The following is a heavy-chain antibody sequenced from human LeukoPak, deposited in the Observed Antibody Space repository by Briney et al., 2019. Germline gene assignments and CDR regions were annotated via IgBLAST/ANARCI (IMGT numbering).Heavy chain of an antibody. CDR1: GGSFSGYY. D-gene: IGHD3-22*01. V-gene: IGHV4-34*01. CDR3: ARGLTTYYYDSSGRTYYFDY. CDR2: INHSGST. J-gene: IGHJ4*02. Sequence: SETLSLTCAVYGGSFSGYYWSWIRQPPGKGLEWIGEINHSGSTNYNPSLKSRVTISVGTSKNQFSLKLSSVTAADTAVYYCARGLTTYYYDSSGRTYYFDYWGQGPLVTVSS.